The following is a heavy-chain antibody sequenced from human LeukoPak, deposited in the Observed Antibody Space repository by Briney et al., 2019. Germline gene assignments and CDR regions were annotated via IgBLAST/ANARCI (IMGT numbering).Heavy chain of an antibody. V-gene: IGHV1-2*06. Sequence: ASVKVSCKATGYIFTVYHIHWVRQAPGQEPEWMGRMTPDSGDTNYAQKFQGRVTMTRDTSISTIYMELKRLRSDDTAVYYCVRYCSTINCSPRYFDYWGQGALVTVSS. CDR3: VRYCSTINCSPRYFDY. J-gene: IGHJ4*02. CDR1: GYIFTVYH. D-gene: IGHD5-24*01. CDR2: MTPDSGDT.